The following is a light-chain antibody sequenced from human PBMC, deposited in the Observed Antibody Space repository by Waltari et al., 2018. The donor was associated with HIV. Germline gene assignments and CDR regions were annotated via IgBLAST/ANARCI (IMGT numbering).Light chain of an antibody. Sequence: QSALTQPASVSGSPGQSITIPCPGTSSDVGAHNFVSWYQQHPGKAPKLMIYDVSSRPSGVSDRFSGSKSGNTASLTISGLQAEDEADYYCGSYTSSSTLVFGGGTKLTVL. CDR3: GSYTSSSTLV. CDR1: SSDVGAHNF. J-gene: IGLJ3*02. CDR2: DVS. V-gene: IGLV2-14*03.